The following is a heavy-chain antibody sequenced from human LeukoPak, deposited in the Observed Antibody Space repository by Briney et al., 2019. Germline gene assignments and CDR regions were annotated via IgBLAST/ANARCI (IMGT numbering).Heavy chain of an antibody. V-gene: IGHV1-46*01. Sequence: ASVKVSCKASGYTFTSYYMHWVRQAPGQGLEWMGIINPSGGSTSYAQKFQGRVTMTGDTSTSTVYMELSSLRSEDTAVYYCARDFGDSSGYYVGGFDYWGQGTLVTVSS. D-gene: IGHD3-22*01. CDR2: INPSGGST. J-gene: IGHJ4*02. CDR1: GYTFTSYY. CDR3: ARDFGDSSGYYVGGFDY.